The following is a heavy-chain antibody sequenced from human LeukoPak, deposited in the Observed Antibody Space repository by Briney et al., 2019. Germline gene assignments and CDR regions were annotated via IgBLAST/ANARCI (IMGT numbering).Heavy chain of an antibody. CDR1: GGTFSSYA. Sequence: SVKVSCKASGGTFSSYAISWVRRAPGQGLEWMGGIIPIFGTANYAQKFQGRVTMTRDTSTSTVYMELSSLRSEDTAVYYCARDGGVGATNYFDYWGQGTLVTVSS. D-gene: IGHD1-26*01. CDR3: ARDGGVGATNYFDY. V-gene: IGHV1-69*05. J-gene: IGHJ4*02. CDR2: IIPIFGTA.